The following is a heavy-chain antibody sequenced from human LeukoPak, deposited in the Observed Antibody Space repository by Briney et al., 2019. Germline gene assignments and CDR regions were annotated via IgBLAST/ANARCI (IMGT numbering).Heavy chain of an antibody. J-gene: IGHJ6*03. D-gene: IGHD5-24*01. V-gene: IGHV1-3*03. Sequence: GASVKVSCKASGYTFTIHPIHWVRQAPGQRHEWIGWISTGNGNTKYSQEFQGGVTITRDTSATTSYMELSSLRSEDTAVYYCARGMATIDGYYYYMDVWGKGTTVTVSS. CDR2: ISTGNGNT. CDR1: GYTFTIHP. CDR3: ARGMATIDGYYYYMDV.